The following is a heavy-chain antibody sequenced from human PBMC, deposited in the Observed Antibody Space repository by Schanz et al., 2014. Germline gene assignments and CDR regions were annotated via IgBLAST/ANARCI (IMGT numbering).Heavy chain of an antibody. Sequence: QVQLVESGGGVVQPGRSLRLSCAASRFTFSSYTMHWVRQAPGKGLEWVAVISYGGSDKYYTDSVKGHFTISRDDSKNTLYLQMNSLRAEDTAIYYCARDGRKYSSGTLDYFDNWGQGTLVTVSS. V-gene: IGHV3-30*04. J-gene: IGHJ4*02. CDR3: ARDGRKYSSGTLDYFDN. CDR2: ISYGGSDK. D-gene: IGHD6-25*01. CDR1: RFTFSSYT.